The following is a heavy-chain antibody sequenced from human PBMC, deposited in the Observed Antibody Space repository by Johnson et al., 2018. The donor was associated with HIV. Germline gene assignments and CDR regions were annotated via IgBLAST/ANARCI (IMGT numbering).Heavy chain of an antibody. J-gene: IGHJ3*02. CDR2: INWTGGST. D-gene: IGHD1-26*01. CDR1: GFTFDDYG. CDR3: ARYSGSYHGLDI. V-gene: IGHV3-20*04. Sequence: VQLVESGGGLVKPGGSLRLSCAASGFTFDDYGMTWVRQAPGKGLEWVSGINWTGGSTTYADSVKVRFTISRDNAKNSLYLQMNSLRAEDTAMYYCARYSGSYHGLDIWGQGTMVTVSS.